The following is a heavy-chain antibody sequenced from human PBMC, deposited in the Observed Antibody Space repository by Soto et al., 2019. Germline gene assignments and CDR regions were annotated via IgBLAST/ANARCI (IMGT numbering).Heavy chain of an antibody. D-gene: IGHD3-10*01. J-gene: IGHJ4*02. CDR3: AKFPVLLWFGDY. CDR2: ISGSGGST. CDR1: GFTFSSYA. Sequence: EVQLLESGGGLVQPGGSLRLSCAASGFTFSSYAMSWVRQAPGKGLEWVSAISGSGGSTYYADSVKGRFTISRDYSKNTLYLQMNSQRAEDTAVYYCAKFPVLLWFGDYWGQGTLVTVSS. V-gene: IGHV3-23*01.